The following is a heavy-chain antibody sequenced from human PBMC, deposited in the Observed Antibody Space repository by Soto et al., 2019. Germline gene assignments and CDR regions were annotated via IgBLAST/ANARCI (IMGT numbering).Heavy chain of an antibody. CDR3: ARDVGNFYDSSPTGQFDF. V-gene: IGHV4-4*02. D-gene: IGHD3-22*01. J-gene: IGHJ4*02. Sequence: SETLSLTCAVSGDSITRSNWWSWVRQPPGKGLEWIGEIHYSGVINYNPSLKSRVTISVAKSKNQFSLGLRSVTAADTAVYYCARDVGNFYDSSPTGQFDFWGQGTLVTVSS. CDR2: IHYSGVI. CDR1: GDSITRSNW.